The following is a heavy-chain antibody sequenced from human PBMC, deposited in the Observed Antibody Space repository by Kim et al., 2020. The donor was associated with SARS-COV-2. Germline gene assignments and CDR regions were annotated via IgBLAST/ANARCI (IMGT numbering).Heavy chain of an antibody. Sequence: GGSLRLSCAASGFSFHDYAMHWVRQGPGKGLEWVAGISWNSGSIGYADSVKGRFTISRDNAKNSLYLQMNSLRAEDTALYYFAKDAYGSGFDAFDIWSQGTMVTVSS. CDR3: AKDAYGSGFDAFDI. CDR2: ISWNSGSI. J-gene: IGHJ3*02. CDR1: GFSFHDYA. D-gene: IGHD3-10*01. V-gene: IGHV3-9*01.